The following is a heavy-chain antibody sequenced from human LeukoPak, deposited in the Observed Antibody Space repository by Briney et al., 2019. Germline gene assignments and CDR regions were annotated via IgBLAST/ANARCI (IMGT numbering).Heavy chain of an antibody. J-gene: IGHJ6*03. CDR1: GFTFSSYA. D-gene: IGHD2-2*02. Sequence: GGSLRLSCAASGFTFSSYAMHWVRQAPGKGLEYVSAISSNGGSTYYANSVKGRFTISRDNSKNTLYLQMGSLRGEDMAVYYCARVGCSSTSCYISGEYYYYYYMDVWGKGTTVTVSS. CDR3: ARVGCSSTSCYISGEYYYYYYMDV. V-gene: IGHV3-64*01. CDR2: ISSNGGST.